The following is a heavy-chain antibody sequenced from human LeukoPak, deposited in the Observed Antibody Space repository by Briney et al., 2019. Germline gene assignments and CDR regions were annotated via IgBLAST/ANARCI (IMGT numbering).Heavy chain of an antibody. CDR2: ISHDGII. Sequence: GGSLRLSCETAGFTFGSYVMHWVRRTPGKGLVWVSRISHDGIISYADSVKGRFTISRDNAKNTLILQMNSLRVEDTAVYYCARDWVYKIDYWGRGTLVTVSS. CDR3: ARDWVYKIDY. V-gene: IGHV3-74*01. CDR1: GFTFGSYV. D-gene: IGHD5-24*01. J-gene: IGHJ4*02.